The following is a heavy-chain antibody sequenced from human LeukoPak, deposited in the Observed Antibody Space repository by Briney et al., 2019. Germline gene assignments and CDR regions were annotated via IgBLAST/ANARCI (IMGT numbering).Heavy chain of an antibody. CDR3: ARDCRMTIIKSLYFYGMDV. CDR2: IYYNGNT. D-gene: IGHD4/OR15-4a*01. Sequence: SETLSLTCTVSGGSVSSDHYYWSWIRQPPGKGLEWIGYIYYNGNTNYNPSLKSRVTMSVDTSKNQFSLKLNSVTAADTAVYYCARDCRMTIIKSLYFYGMDVWGQGTTVTVS. V-gene: IGHV4-61*01. J-gene: IGHJ6*02. CDR1: GGSVSSDHYY.